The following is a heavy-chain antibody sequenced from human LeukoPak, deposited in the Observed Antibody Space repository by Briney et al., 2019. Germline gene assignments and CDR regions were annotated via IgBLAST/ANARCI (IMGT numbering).Heavy chain of an antibody. CDR2: IYKSGNT. J-gene: IGHJ4*02. Sequence: GGSLRLSCAASGFIVSSNDMTWVRQAPGKGLEWVSVIYKSGNTFYSDSVKGRFTISRDNSKNTVYLQMDSLRAEDTAVYYCARYTSGSYFDSWGQGTLVTVSS. D-gene: IGHD6-19*01. CDR1: GFIVSSND. CDR3: ARYTSGSYFDS. V-gene: IGHV3-53*01.